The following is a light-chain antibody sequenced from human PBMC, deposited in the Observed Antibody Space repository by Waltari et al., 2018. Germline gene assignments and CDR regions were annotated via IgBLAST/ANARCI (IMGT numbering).Light chain of an antibody. V-gene: IGLV10-54*01. CDR1: NNNVGSQA. CDR2: RNN. J-gene: IGLJ2*01. Sequence: QAGLTQPPSVSKGLGQTATPTCTGNNNNVGSQAAPWLQQVQGHPPTPLPPRNNNRPSGISERLYLSRSGNTASLTITGLQPEDEGDYYCSAWDSSLKVVVFGGGTKLTVL. CDR3: SAWDSSLKVVV.